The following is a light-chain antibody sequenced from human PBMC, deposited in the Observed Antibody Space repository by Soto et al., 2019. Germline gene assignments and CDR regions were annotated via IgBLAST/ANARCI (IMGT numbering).Light chain of an antibody. Sequence: IVLTQSPATLSLSPRERETLSCRASQSVSSYLAWYQQKPGQAPRLLIYDASNRATGIPARFSGSGSGTDFTLTISSLEPEDFAVYYCQQRSNWPPITFGGGTKVDIK. CDR3: QQRSNWPPIT. CDR1: QSVSSY. V-gene: IGKV3-11*01. CDR2: DAS. J-gene: IGKJ4*01.